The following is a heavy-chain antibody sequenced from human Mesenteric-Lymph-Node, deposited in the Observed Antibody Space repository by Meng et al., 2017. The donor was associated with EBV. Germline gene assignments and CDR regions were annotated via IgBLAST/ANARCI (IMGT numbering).Heavy chain of an antibody. CDR3: ARGTTVEWFDP. CDR2: IYYTGST. Sequence: VQLQEPGPGLVKPSATPSLPCTGSGDSVSSGSYYWYWIRQPPGRGLAWIGYIYYTGSTNYNPSLKSRVTISVDTSKNQFSLKLSSVTAADTAVYYCARGTTVEWFDPWGQGTLVTVSS. J-gene: IGHJ5*02. CDR1: GDSVSSGSYY. V-gene: IGHV4-61*01. D-gene: IGHD4-23*01.